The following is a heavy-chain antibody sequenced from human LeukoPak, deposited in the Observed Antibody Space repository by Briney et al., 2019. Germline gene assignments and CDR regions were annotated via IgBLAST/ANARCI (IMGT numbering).Heavy chain of an antibody. J-gene: IGHJ4*02. D-gene: IGHD6-19*01. Sequence: GGSLRLSCAASGFTFNNAWMNWVRQAPGKGLEWVGRIKSKTDGETTDCAAPVNGRFTISRDDSKNTLYLQMNSLKTEDTAAYYCTRDRRDSSGWFGGFDYWGQGTPVTVSP. CDR1: GFTFNNAW. CDR3: TRDRRDSSGWFGGFDY. CDR2: IKSKTDGETT. V-gene: IGHV3-15*07.